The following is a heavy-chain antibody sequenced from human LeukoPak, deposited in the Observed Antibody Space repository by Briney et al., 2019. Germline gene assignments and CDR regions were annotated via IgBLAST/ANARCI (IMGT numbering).Heavy chain of an antibody. J-gene: IGHJ4*02. D-gene: IGHD2-21*02. V-gene: IGHV3-9*03. CDR2: ISWNSGSI. CDR3: AKDMAFSFCGGDCYSRGFDY. CDR1: GFTFDDYA. Sequence: GGSLRLSCAASGFTFDDYAMHWVRQAPGKGLEWVSGISWNSGSIGYADSVKGRFTISRDNAKNSLYLQMNSLRAEDMALYYCAKDMAFSFCGGDCYSRGFDYWGQGTLVTVSS.